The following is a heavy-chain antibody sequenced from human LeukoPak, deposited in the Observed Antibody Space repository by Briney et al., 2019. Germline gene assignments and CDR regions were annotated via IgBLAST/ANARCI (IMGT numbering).Heavy chain of an antibody. CDR1: GYTFTSYD. V-gene: IGHV1-8*01. CDR2: MNPNSGNT. Sequence: GASVKVSCKASGYTFTSYDINWVRQATGQGLEWMGWMNPNSGNTGYAQKFQGRVTMTRNTSISTAYMELSSLRSEDTAVYYCARGRDQRYSSGSWPGGYWGQGTLVTVSS. D-gene: IGHD6-19*01. CDR3: ARGRDQRYSSGSWPGGY. J-gene: IGHJ4*02.